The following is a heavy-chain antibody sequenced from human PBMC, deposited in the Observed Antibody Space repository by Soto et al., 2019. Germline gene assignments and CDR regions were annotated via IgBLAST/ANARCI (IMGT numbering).Heavy chain of an antibody. D-gene: IGHD2-21*01. CDR3: ARDQAYSSPR. J-gene: IGHJ4*02. Sequence: EVQLVESGGGLVQPGGSLRLSCVASGFDFTNSWMHWVRQAPGKGLVWVSHVNSDGTITTYADPVKGRFTISRDNAKNTVYLQMNSLRVEDTAVYYCARDQAYSSPRWGQGTLVTVSS. CDR1: GFDFTNSW. V-gene: IGHV3-74*01. CDR2: VNSDGTIT.